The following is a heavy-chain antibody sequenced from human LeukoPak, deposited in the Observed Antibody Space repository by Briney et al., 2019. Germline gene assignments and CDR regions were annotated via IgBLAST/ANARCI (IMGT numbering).Heavy chain of an antibody. CDR3: ARMGGVVAAEDFDY. D-gene: IGHD2-15*01. V-gene: IGHV3-48*03. CDR1: GFTFSSYE. Sequence: GGSLRLSCAASGFTFSSYEMNWVRQAPGKGLEWVSYISSSGSTIYYADSVEGRFTISRDNAKSSLYLQMNSLRAEDTAVYYCARMGGVVAAEDFDYWGQGTLVTVSS. J-gene: IGHJ4*02. CDR2: ISSSGSTI.